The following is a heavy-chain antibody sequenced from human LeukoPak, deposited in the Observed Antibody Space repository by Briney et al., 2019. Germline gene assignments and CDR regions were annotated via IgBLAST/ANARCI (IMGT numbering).Heavy chain of an antibody. CDR3: ARGGYSYVFDY. D-gene: IGHD5-18*01. V-gene: IGHV4-59*10. J-gene: IGHJ4*02. Sequence: SETLSLTCAVYGGSFSGYYWSWIRQPAGKGREWIGRIYTSGSTNYNPSLKSQVTISVDTSKNHISPRLSSVTAAETAVYYWARGGYSYVFDYWGQGTLVTVSS. CDR2: IYTSGST. CDR1: GGSFSGYY.